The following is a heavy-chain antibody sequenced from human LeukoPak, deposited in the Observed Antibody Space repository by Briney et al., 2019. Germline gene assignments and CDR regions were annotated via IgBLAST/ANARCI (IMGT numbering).Heavy chain of an antibody. V-gene: IGHV3-30*18. CDR3: AKEDSSGWSPYY. CDR1: GFTFSSYG. D-gene: IGHD6-19*01. J-gene: IGHJ4*02. CDR2: ISYDGSNK. Sequence: GGSLRLSCAASGFTFSSYGMHWVRQAPGKGLEWVAVISYDGSNKYYADSVKGRFTISRDNSKNTLYLQMNSLRTEDTAVYYCAKEDSSGWSPYYWGQGTLVTVSS.